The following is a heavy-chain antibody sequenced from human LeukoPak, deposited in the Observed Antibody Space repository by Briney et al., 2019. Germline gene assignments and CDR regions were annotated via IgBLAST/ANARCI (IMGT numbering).Heavy chain of an antibody. CDR2: INPNSGGT. Sequence: ASVKVSCKASGYTFTGSYMHRMRQAPGQGLEWMGWINPNSGGTNYAQKFQGRVTMTTDTSTSTAYIELRSLRSDDTAVYYCARDQLRYCSSTSCYRNFDYWGQGTLVTVSS. CDR3: ARDQLRYCSSTSCYRNFDY. J-gene: IGHJ4*02. V-gene: IGHV1-2*02. D-gene: IGHD2-2*02. CDR1: GYTFTGSY.